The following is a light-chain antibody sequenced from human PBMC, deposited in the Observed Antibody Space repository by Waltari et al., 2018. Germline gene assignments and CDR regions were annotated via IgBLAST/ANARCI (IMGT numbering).Light chain of an antibody. J-gene: IGKJ5*01. V-gene: IGKV3-15*01. CDR3: QHYHNWPPIT. CDR2: GAS. Sequence: EIVTTQSPATLSVSPGERATLSCRASQSISTNLAWYQQKPGQAPRLLIYGASTRATGFPARFSGSGFGTEFTLTISSLRSEDFAVYYCQHYHNWPPITFGQGTRLEIK. CDR1: QSISTN.